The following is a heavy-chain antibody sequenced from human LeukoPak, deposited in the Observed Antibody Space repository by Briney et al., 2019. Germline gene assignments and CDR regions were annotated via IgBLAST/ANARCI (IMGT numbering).Heavy chain of an antibody. J-gene: IGHJ4*02. CDR1: GFTFSSYE. CDR2: ISSSGSTI. D-gene: IGHD4-23*01. V-gene: IGHV3-48*03. CDR3: ARDYGGSSPFDY. Sequence: GGSLRLSCAASGFTFSSYEMHWVRQAPGMGLEWVSYISSSGSTIYYADSVKGRFTISRDSAKNSLYLQMNSLRAEDTAVYYCARDYGGSSPFDYWGQGTLVTVSS.